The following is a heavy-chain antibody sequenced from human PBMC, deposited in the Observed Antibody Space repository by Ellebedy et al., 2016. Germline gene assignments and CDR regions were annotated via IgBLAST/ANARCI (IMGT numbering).Heavy chain of an antibody. V-gene: IGHV3-23*01. D-gene: IGHD5-24*01. CDR1: GFIFKNHA. CDR2: ISGSAIST. J-gene: IGHJ4*02. CDR3: AKESGNGYNHFDY. Sequence: GGSLRLSCAASGFIFKNHAMSWVRQAPGKGLEWVSTISGSAISTYYTDSVKGRFTISSDESKNTVFLQMNSLRAEDTATYYCAKESGNGYNHFDYWGQGTLVTVSS.